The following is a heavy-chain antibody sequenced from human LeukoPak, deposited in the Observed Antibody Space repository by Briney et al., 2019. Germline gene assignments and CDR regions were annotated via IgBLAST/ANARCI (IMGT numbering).Heavy chain of an antibody. J-gene: IGHJ2*01. CDR3: ARAPNSSDYSAGYWYFDL. CDR1: GFTVSNNY. D-gene: IGHD3-22*01. Sequence: GGSLRLSCAASGFTVSNNYMSWVRRAPGKGLEWVSVIYSGGNTYYADFVKGRFTISRDNSKNTLYLQMNSLRAEDSAVYYCARAPNSSDYSAGYWYFDLWGRGTLVTVSS. V-gene: IGHV3-53*01. CDR2: IYSGGNT.